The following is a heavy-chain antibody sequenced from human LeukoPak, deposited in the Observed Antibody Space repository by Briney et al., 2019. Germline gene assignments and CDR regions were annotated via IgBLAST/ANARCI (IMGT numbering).Heavy chain of an antibody. J-gene: IGHJ4*02. CDR3: ARDLGDYWSGFRSYFFDY. Sequence: SETLSLTCTVSGGSISSYYWSWIRQPPGKGLEWIGYISYSGSTKYNPSLKSRVTISVDTSKNQFSLKLSSVTAADTAVYYCARDLGDYWSGFRSYFFDYWGQGTLVTVSS. CDR1: GGSISSYY. D-gene: IGHD3-3*01. V-gene: IGHV4-59*12. CDR2: ISYSGST.